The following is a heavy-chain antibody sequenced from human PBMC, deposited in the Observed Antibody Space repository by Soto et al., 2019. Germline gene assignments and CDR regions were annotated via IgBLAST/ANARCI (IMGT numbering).Heavy chain of an antibody. CDR1: GGSISSYY. V-gene: IGHV4-59*01. CDR2: IYYSGST. D-gene: IGHD4-4*01. Sequence: QVQLQESGPGLVKPSETLSLTCTVSGGSISSYYWSWIRQPPGKGLEWIGYIYYSGSTNYNPSLKSRVTISVDTSKNQFSLKRSSVTAADTAVYYCARDGSQSYFDYWGQGTLVTVSS. J-gene: IGHJ4*02. CDR3: ARDGSQSYFDY.